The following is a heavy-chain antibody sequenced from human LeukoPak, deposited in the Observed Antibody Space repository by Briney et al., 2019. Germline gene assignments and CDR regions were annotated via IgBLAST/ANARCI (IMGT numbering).Heavy chain of an antibody. D-gene: IGHD5-18*01. Sequence: GGSLRLSCAASGFTFSSYGMHWVRQAPGKGLEWVAVIWCDGSVKYYVDSGKGRFTISRDNSKNTVYLQMNSLRAEDTAVYYCAKGVYTYGSMLLGFDSWGQGTLVTVSS. V-gene: IGHV3-33*06. CDR3: AKGVYTYGSMLLGFDS. CDR2: IWCDGSVK. J-gene: IGHJ4*02. CDR1: GFTFSSYG.